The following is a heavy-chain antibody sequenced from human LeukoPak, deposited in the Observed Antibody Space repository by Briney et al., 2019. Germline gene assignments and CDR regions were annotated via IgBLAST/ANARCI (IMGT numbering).Heavy chain of an antibody. CDR3: AKSRGWRVGATGYFDY. D-gene: IGHD1-26*01. CDR2: ISGSGGST. CDR1: GFTFSSYA. Sequence: PGGSLRLSCAASGFTFSSYAVSWVRQAPGKGLEWVSAISGSGGSTYYADSVKGRFTISRDNSKNTLYLQMNSLRAEDTAVYYCAKSRGWRVGATGYFDYWGQGTLVTVSS. V-gene: IGHV3-23*01. J-gene: IGHJ4*02.